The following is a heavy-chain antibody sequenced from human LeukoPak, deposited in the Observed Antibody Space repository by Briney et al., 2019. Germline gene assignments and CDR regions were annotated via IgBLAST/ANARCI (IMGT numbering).Heavy chain of an antibody. Sequence: KAGGSLRLSCAASGFTFSSYSMNWVRQAPGKGLEWVSSISSSSSYIYYADSVKGRFTISRDNAKNSLYLQMNSLRAEDTAGYYCAASLGDYYYGMDVWGQGTTVTVSS. CDR1: GFTFSSYS. CDR3: AASLGDYYYGMDV. CDR2: ISSSSSYI. J-gene: IGHJ6*02. D-gene: IGHD3-16*01. V-gene: IGHV3-21*01.